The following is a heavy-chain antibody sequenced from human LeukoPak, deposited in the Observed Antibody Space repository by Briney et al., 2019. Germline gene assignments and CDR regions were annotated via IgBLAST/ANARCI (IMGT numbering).Heavy chain of an antibody. CDR3: AKDVLTYYYDSSGYPNAFDI. CDR1: GFTFSSYA. CDR2: ISGSGGST. J-gene: IGHJ3*02. D-gene: IGHD3-22*01. V-gene: IGHV3-23*01. Sequence: GGSLRLSCAASGFTFSSYAMSWVRQAPGKGLEWVSAISGSGGSTYYADSVKGRFTISRDNSKNTLYLQMNSLRAEDTAVYYCAKDVLTYYYDSSGYPNAFDIWGQGTMVTVSS.